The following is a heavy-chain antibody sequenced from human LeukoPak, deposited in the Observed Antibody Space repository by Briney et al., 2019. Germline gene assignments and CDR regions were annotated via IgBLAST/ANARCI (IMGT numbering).Heavy chain of an antibody. CDR2: INSDGTTT. D-gene: IGHD3-22*01. CDR3: AKSGRIYYYDSSGYFDY. V-gene: IGHV3-74*01. Sequence: GGSLRLSCAASGFSFSNSWMHWVRQAPGKGLVWVSRINSDGTTTYYADSVKGRFTISRDNSKNTLYLQMNSLRAEDTAVYYCAKSGRIYYYDSSGYFDYWGQGTLVTVSS. J-gene: IGHJ4*02. CDR1: GFSFSNSW.